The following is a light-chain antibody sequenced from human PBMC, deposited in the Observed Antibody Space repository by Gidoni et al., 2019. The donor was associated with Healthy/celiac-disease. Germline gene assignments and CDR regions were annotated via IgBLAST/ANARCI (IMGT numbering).Light chain of an antibody. Sequence: DIQMTQSPSSLSASVGDRVTITCQASQGISNYLNWYQQKPGKAPKLLIYDASNLETGVPSRFSGSGSGTDFTFTISSLQPEDIATYYCQQYDNRPLLWTFGQGTKVEIK. J-gene: IGKJ1*01. CDR3: QQYDNRPLLWT. V-gene: IGKV1-33*01. CDR2: DAS. CDR1: QGISNY.